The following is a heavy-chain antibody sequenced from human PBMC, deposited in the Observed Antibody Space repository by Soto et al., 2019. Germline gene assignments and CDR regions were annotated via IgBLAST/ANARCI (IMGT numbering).Heavy chain of an antibody. J-gene: IGHJ4*02. D-gene: IGHD3-10*01. CDR3: ARHRGPAPVY. Sequence: QVQLQESGPGLVKPSETLSLTCTVSGGSISGYYWTWIRQPPGKGLEWVGSLFYGGTTDYNPPLKSRLTMSLDTSKNHFSLKLRSVTAADTSVYYCARHRGPAPVYWGQGTLVTASS. CDR2: LFYGGTT. CDR1: GGSISGYY. V-gene: IGHV4-39*01.